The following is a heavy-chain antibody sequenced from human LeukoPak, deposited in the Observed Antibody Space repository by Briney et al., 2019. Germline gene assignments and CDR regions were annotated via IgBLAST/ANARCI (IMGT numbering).Heavy chain of an antibody. CDR3: AREGWELLASDAFDI. J-gene: IGHJ3*02. V-gene: IGHV4-39*06. D-gene: IGHD1-26*01. CDR2: IYYSGTS. Sequence: LETLSLTSTDSGGSISSSSYYWGWIRQPPGKWLECIGRIYYSGTSYYNPSLKRRVNISVDTSKNQFPLKLGSVTAADTAVYYCAREGWELLASDAFDIWGEGRMVTVSS. CDR1: GGSISSSSYY.